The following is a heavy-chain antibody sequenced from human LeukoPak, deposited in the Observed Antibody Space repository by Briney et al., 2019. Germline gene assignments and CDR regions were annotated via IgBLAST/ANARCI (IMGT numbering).Heavy chain of an antibody. Sequence: PGRSLRLSCATSGFTFGNYGMHWVRQAPGKGLEWVAVIWHDGSNKYYADSVKGRFTVSRDNSKNTLYLQMNSLRAEDTAVYYCANNFDYWGQGTLVTVSS. V-gene: IGHV3-33*03. CDR2: IWHDGSNK. J-gene: IGHJ4*02. CDR1: GFTFGNYG. CDR3: ANNFDY.